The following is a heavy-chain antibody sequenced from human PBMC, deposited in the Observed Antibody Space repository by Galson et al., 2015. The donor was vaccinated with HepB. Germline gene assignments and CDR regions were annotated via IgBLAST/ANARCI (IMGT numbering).Heavy chain of an antibody. V-gene: IGHV1-18*04. CDR3: ARSRGAGEYMEV. CDR1: GYTFTNYG. CDR2: ISAYNGNT. D-gene: IGHD3-10*01. Sequence: SVKVSCKASGYTFTNYGISWVRQAPGQGLEWMGWISAYNGNTNYAQKFQGRVTMTTDTSTSTAYMELRSLRSDDTAAYYCARSRGAGEYMEVWGQGTTVTVSS. J-gene: IGHJ6*03.